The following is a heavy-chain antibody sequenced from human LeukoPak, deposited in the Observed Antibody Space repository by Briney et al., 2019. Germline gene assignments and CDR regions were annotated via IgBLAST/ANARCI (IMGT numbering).Heavy chain of an antibody. CDR1: GFTVSSNY. CDR3: ARAGSYYDSSGNFDY. V-gene: IGHV3-53*01. CDR2: IYSGGST. J-gene: IGHJ4*02. D-gene: IGHD3-22*01. Sequence: GGSLRLSCAASGFTVSSNYMSWVRQAPGKGLEWVSVIYSGGSTYYADSVKGRFTIFRDNSKNTLYLQMNSLRAEDTAVYYCARAGSYYDSSGNFDYWGQGTLVTVSS.